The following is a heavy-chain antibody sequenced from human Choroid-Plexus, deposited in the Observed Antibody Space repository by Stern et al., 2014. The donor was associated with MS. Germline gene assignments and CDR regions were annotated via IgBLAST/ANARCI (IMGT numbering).Heavy chain of an antibody. J-gene: IGHJ5*02. V-gene: IGHV3-30*18. D-gene: IGHD2/OR15-2a*01. CDR1: GFTLGSCA. CDR3: AKDRQYLTYFFDH. Sequence: VQLVESGGGVVQPGRPLRLSCVASGFTLGSCAMHWVRQAPGKGLEWVAGVSYDGSNKYYADSVKGRFTISRDNSQNTLYMQMSSLRPEDTAVYYCAKDRQYLTYFFDHWGQESLVTVSS. CDR2: VSYDGSNK.